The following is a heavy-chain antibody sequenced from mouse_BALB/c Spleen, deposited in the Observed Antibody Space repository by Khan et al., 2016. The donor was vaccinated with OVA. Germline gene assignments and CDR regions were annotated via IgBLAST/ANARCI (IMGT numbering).Heavy chain of an antibody. D-gene: IGHD1-1*01. CDR3: ARSGTISTVVVTDFDF. J-gene: IGHJ2*01. CDR1: GYSITSDYA. Sequence: EVQLQESGPGLVKPSQSLSLTCTVTGYSITSDYAWNWIRQFPGNKLEWMGYIKYSGSTSYNPSLKSRISISRDTSKNQFFLQWNSVTTEETANYYCARSGTISTVVVTDFDFCGQGTTPTVSS. CDR2: IKYSGST. V-gene: IGHV3-2*02.